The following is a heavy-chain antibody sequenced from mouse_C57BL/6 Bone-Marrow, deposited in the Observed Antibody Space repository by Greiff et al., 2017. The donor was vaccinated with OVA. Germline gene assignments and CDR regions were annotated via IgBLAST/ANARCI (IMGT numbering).Heavy chain of an antibody. Sequence: QVQLQQPGAELVKPGASVKLSCKASGYTFTSYWMHWVKQRPGQGLEWIGMIHPNSGSTNYNEKFKSKATLTVDKSSSTAYMQLSSLTSEDSAVYYCARAEFITTVVDFDYWGQGTTLTVSS. D-gene: IGHD1-1*01. CDR2: IHPNSGST. J-gene: IGHJ2*01. CDR3: ARAEFITTVVDFDY. CDR1: GYTFTSYW. V-gene: IGHV1-64*01.